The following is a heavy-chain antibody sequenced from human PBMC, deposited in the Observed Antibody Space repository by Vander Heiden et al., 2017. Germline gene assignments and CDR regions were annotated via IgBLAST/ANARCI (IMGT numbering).Heavy chain of an antibody. CDR3: AKVIFKDRSPRRYYGMDV. J-gene: IGHJ6*02. V-gene: IGHV3-23*01. Sequence: EVQLLESGGGLVQPGGSLRLSCAASGFTFSSYAMSWVRQAPGKGLEWVSAISGSGGSTYYAESVKGRVTISRDNSKNTLYRQMNSLRAEETAVYDCAKVIFKDRSPRRYYGMDVWGQGTTVTVYS. CDR2: ISGSGGST. D-gene: IGHD3-10*01. CDR1: GFTFSSYA.